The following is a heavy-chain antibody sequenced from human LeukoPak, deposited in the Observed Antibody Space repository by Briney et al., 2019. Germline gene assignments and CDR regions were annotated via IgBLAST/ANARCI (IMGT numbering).Heavy chain of an antibody. CDR2: TYYRSKWYY. CDR1: GESVSSTGAS. CDR3: VRGNYNFDY. Sequence: SQTLSLTCAISGESVSSTGASWNWIRQSPSRGLEWLGRTYYRSKWYYEYALSVQSRIIVAPDTSKNQFSLQLNSVPPEDTAVYYCVRGNYNFDYWGQGSLVTVSS. J-gene: IGHJ4*02. V-gene: IGHV6-1*01. D-gene: IGHD5-24*01.